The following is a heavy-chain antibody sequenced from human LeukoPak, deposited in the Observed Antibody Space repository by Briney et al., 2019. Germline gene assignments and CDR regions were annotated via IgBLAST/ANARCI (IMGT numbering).Heavy chain of an antibody. CDR3: ARGPALWFGELKSPIDP. CDR1: GDSVSSNSAA. V-gene: IGHV6-1*01. D-gene: IGHD3-10*01. Sequence: SQTLSLTCAISGDSVSSNSAAWNWIRQSPSRGLEWLGRTYYRSKWYNDYAISVKSRITINPDTSKNQFSLQLNSVTPEDTAVYYCARGPALWFGELKSPIDPWGQGTLVTVSS. CDR2: TYYRSKWYN. J-gene: IGHJ5*02.